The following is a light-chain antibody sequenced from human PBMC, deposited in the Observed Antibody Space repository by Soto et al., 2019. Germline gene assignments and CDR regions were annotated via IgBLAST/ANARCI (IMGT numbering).Light chain of an antibody. V-gene: IGKV1-39*01. CDR1: QSISSY. J-gene: IGKJ1*01. Sequence: SQMTQYPSTLSGSVGDRVSITCRASQSISSYLNWYQQKPGKAPKLPIYAASSLQSGVPSRFSGSGSGTDFTLTISSLQPEDFATYYCQQSYSTPRTFAQGTKVDIK. CDR3: QQSYSTPRT. CDR2: AAS.